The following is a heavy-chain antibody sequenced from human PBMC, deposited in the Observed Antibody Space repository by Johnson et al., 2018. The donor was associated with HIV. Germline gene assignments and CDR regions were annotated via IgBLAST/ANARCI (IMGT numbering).Heavy chain of an antibody. CDR3: ALSYSLDAFDI. D-gene: IGHD2-21*01. Sequence: VQLVESGGGLVKPGGSLRLSCAASGFTFSNAWMSWVRQAPGKGLEWDGRINSKTDGGTTDYAAPVHGRFTISRDDSKNTQYLQMSSLKTEDTAVYYCALSYSLDAFDIWGQGTMVTVSS. V-gene: IGHV3-15*01. CDR2: INSKTDGGTT. J-gene: IGHJ3*02. CDR1: GFTFSNAW.